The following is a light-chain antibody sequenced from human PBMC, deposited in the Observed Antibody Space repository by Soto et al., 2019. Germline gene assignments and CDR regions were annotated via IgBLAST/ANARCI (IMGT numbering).Light chain of an antibody. J-gene: IGLJ2*01. CDR2: EGS. Sequence: QSALTQPASVSGSPGPSTTISCTGTSSDVGSYNLVSCYQQHPGKAPKLMSYEGSKRPSGVSNRFSGSKSGNTASLTISGLQAEDEADYYCCSYAGSSTFVVFGGGTKLTVL. V-gene: IGLV2-23*03. CDR3: CSYAGSSTFVV. CDR1: SSDVGSYNL.